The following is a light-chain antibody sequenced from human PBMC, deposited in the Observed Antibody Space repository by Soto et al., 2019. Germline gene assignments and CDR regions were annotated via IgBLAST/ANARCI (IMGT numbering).Light chain of an antibody. CDR3: QQYNSYPLT. J-gene: IGKJ4*01. CDR2: KAS. CDR1: QSISSW. Sequence: DIPMTQSPSTLSASVGDRVTIACRASQSISSWLAWYQQKPGKAPKLLIYKASSLESGVPSRFSGSGSGTEFTLTISSLQPDDFATYYCQQYNSYPLTFGGGTKVEIK. V-gene: IGKV1-5*03.